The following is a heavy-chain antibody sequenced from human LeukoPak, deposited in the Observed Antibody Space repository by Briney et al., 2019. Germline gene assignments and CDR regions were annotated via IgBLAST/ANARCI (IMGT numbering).Heavy chain of an antibody. CDR3: AKGGLYYDSSLQH. Sequence: QPGGSLRLSCAASGFTFRSHAMSWVRQAPGKGLEWVSATSGSGGSTDYADSAKGRFTISRDNSKNTLYLQMTSLRAEDTAVYYCAKGGLYYDSSLQHWGQGTLVTVSS. J-gene: IGHJ1*01. D-gene: IGHD3-22*01. V-gene: IGHV3-23*01. CDR1: GFTFRSHA. CDR2: TSGSGGST.